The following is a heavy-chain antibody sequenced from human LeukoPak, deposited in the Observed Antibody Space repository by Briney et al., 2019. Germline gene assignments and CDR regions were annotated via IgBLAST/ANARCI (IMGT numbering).Heavy chain of an antibody. CDR3: ARDGAQYYDFWSGSDQFDY. Sequence: QSGGSLRLSCAASGFTFSSYWMSWVRQAPGKGLEWVANIKQDGSEKYYVDSVKGRFTISRDNAKNSLYLQMNSLRAEDTAVYYCARDGAQYYDFWSGSDQFDYWGQGTLVTVSS. V-gene: IGHV3-7*01. D-gene: IGHD3-3*01. J-gene: IGHJ4*02. CDR2: IKQDGSEK. CDR1: GFTFSSYW.